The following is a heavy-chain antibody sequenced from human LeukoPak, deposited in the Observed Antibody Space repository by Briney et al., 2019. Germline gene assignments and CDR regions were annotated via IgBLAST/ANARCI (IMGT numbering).Heavy chain of an antibody. D-gene: IGHD6-19*01. CDR3: ARVGGPGYSSGWYGY. V-gene: IGHV1-2*02. J-gene: IGHJ4*02. CDR1: GYTLTGYY. CDR2: INPNRGGT. Sequence: ASVKVSCKASGYTLTGYYLHWVRPAPGQGLEWMGWINPNRGGTNYAQKFQGRVTMTRDTSISTAYMEVSRLRSDDTAVYYCARVGGPGYSSGWYGYWGEGTLVTVSS.